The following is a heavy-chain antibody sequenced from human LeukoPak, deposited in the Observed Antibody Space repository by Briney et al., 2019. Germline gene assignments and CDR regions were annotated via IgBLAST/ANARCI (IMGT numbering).Heavy chain of an antibody. CDR1: GYTFTSYY. CDR2: INPSGGST. CDR3: ARDAYYYDSSGYYGFGVDY. V-gene: IGHV1-46*01. J-gene: IGHJ4*02. Sequence: ASVKVSCKASGYTFTSYYMHGVRQAPGQGLEWMGIINPSGGSTSYAQKFQGRVTMTRDTSTSTVYMELSSLRSEDTAVYYCARDAYYYDSSGYYGFGVDYWGQGTLVTVSS. D-gene: IGHD3-22*01.